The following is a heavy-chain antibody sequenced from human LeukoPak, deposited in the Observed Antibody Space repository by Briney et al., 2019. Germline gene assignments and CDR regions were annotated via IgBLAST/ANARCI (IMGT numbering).Heavy chain of an antibody. CDR1: GFTFNTYA. CDR2: ICGSGGCT. J-gene: IGHJ4*02. CDR3: AKTTVGYSSGRYPGWPADC. D-gene: IGHD6-19*01. Sequence: GGSLRLSCAASGFTFNTYAIYWVRQAPGKGLEWVSGICGSGGCTYYADSVKGRFTISRDNYKNTVYLQMNSLTADDTAVYYCAKTTVGYSSGRYPGWPADCWGQGTLVTVSS. V-gene: IGHV3-23*01.